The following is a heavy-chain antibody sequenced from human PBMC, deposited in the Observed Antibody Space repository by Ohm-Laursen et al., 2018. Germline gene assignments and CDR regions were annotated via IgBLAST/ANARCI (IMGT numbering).Heavy chain of an antibody. V-gene: IGHV6-1*01. CDR2: THYSSKWVY. J-gene: IGHJ6*02. CDR1: GDSVSSDSGA. D-gene: IGHD1-1*01. Sequence: SQTLSLTCAVSGDSVSSDSGAWNWIRQSPSRGLERLGRTHYSSKWVYDYAVSVKSRITITPDTSKNQFSLQLNSVTPEDSAVYYCSRGQRNYYAMDVWGQGTTVTVSS. CDR3: SRGQRNYYAMDV.